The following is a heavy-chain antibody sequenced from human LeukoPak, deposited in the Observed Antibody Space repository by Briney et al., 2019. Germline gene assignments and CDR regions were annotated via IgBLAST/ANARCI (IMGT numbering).Heavy chain of an antibody. CDR1: GYSFTSYY. J-gene: IGHJ4*02. V-gene: IGHV1-69*13. CDR2: IIPIFGTA. CDR3: ARSLRGSSYYFDY. D-gene: IGHD1-26*01. Sequence: SVKVSCKASGYSFTSYYMHWVRQAPGQGLEWMGGIIPIFGTANYAQKFQGRVTITADESTSTAYMELSSLRSEDTAVYYCARSLRGSSYYFDYWGQGTLVTVSS.